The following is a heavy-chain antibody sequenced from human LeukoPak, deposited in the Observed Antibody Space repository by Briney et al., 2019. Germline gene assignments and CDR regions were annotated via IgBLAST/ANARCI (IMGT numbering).Heavy chain of an antibody. CDR1: GFTFSTYN. CDR2: ISSSSSTI. J-gene: IGHJ5*02. CDR3: ARNRDFWSGYQNWFDL. Sequence: GGSLRLSCAASGFTFSTYNMNWVRQAPGKGLEWVSYISSSSSTIYYAGSVKGRFTISRDNAKNSLYLQMNSLRAEDTAVYYCARNRDFWSGYQNWFDLWGQGTLATVSS. D-gene: IGHD3-3*01. V-gene: IGHV3-48*01.